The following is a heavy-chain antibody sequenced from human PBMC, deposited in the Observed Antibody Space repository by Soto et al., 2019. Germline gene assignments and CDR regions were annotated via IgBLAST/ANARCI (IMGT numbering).Heavy chain of an antibody. CDR1: GYTFIDYY. V-gene: IGHV1-2*02. Sequence: QVQLVQSGAEVKKPGASVKVSCEASGYTFIDYYMHWVRQAPGQGFEWMGRISPKSGGTNYAQKFQGSVTMTWDTSLNTAYMELSSLISEDTAVYYCARPPGYISDWYYFDLWGQGTLVTVSS. CDR2: ISPKSGGT. J-gene: IGHJ4*02. D-gene: IGHD6-19*01. CDR3: ARPPGYISDWYYFDL.